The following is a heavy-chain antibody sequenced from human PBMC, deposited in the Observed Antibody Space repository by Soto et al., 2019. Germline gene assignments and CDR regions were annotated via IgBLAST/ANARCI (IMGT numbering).Heavy chain of an antibody. J-gene: IGHJ4*02. CDR3: AKPPDYNWNDY. CDR1: GFNISSYA. CDR2: VSGSGGST. V-gene: IGHV3-23*01. D-gene: IGHD1-20*01. Sequence: GGSMILSCAASGFNISSYAMSWVRQAPGKGLEWISAVSGSGGSTYYADSVKGRFTISRDNSKDTLYLQMNNLRAEDTAVYYCAKPPDYNWNDYWGQGTLVTVSS.